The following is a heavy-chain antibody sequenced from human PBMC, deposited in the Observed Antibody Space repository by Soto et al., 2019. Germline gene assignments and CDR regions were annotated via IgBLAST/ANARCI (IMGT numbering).Heavy chain of an antibody. CDR1: SVSNAW. CDR3: TTDWFDP. V-gene: IGHV3-15*07. Sequence: SVSNAWMNWVRQAPGKGLEWVGRIKSETDGGTTDYAAPVKGRFTISRDDSKNTLYLQMNSLKTEDTAVYYCTTDWFDPWGQGTLVTVSS. CDR2: IKSETDGGTT. J-gene: IGHJ5*02.